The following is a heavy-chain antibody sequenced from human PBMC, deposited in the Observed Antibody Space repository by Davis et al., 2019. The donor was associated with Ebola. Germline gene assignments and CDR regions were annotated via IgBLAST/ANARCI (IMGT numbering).Heavy chain of an antibody. V-gene: IGHV3-33*01. J-gene: IGHJ1*01. Sequence: GGSLRLSCAASGFTFSSHGMHWVRQAPGRGLEWVAIIGYDGGNEFYADSVKGRFTISRDNSLNTLYLQMSDLRAEDTAVYYCTRTGYSSAWGYDGWGQGTLVTVSS. CDR3: TRTGYSSAWGYDG. CDR2: IGYDGGNE. CDR1: GFTFSSHG. D-gene: IGHD6-19*01.